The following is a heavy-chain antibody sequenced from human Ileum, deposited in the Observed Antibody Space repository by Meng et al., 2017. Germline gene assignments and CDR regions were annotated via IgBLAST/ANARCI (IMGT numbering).Heavy chain of an antibody. J-gene: IGHJ4*02. CDR1: GFSLSSSG. CDR2: IWADGNTK. CDR3: ARDRGGAPFDY. Sequence: GESLKISCAASGFSLSSSGMHWVRQAPGKGLEWVAVIWADGNTKDYPDSVKGRFTISRDSSKNTLYLQMNSLRADDTAVYYCARDRGGAPFDYWGQGTLVTVSS. V-gene: IGHV3-33*01. D-gene: IGHD3-10*01.